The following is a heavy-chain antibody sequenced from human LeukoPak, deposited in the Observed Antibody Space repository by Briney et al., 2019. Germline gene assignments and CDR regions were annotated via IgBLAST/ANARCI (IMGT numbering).Heavy chain of an antibody. V-gene: IGHV4-4*09. J-gene: IGHJ4*02. Sequence: SETLSLTCTVSGGSIGSYYWSWIRQPPGKGLEWIGYIYTSGSTNYNPSLKSRVTISVDTSKNQFSLKLSSVTAADTAVYYCARLYSSSSGFDYWGQGTLVTVSS. CDR3: ARLYSSSSGFDY. CDR1: GGSIGSYY. D-gene: IGHD6-6*01. CDR2: IYTSGST.